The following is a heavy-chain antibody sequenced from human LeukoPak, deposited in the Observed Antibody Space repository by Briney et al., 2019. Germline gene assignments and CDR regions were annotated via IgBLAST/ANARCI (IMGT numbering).Heavy chain of an antibody. J-gene: IGHJ3*02. CDR3: AKGLGSSSAAFDI. CDR1: GFTFSSYA. D-gene: IGHD6-6*01. Sequence: GGSLRLSCAASGFTFSSYAMSWVRQAPGKGLEWVSAISGSDGSTYYADSVKGRFTISRDNSKNTLYLQMNSLRAEDTAVYYCAKGLGSSSAAFDIWGQGTMVTVSS. CDR2: ISGSDGST. V-gene: IGHV3-23*01.